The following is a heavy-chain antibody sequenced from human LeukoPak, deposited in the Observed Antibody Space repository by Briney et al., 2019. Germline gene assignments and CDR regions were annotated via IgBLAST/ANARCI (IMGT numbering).Heavy chain of an antibody. CDR1: GGSFSGYY. CDR2: INHSGGT. V-gene: IGHV4-34*01. Sequence: SETLSLTCAVYGGSFSGYYWSWIRQPPGKGLEWIGEINHSGGTNYNPSLKSRVTISVDTSKNQFSLKLSSVTAADTAVYYCARGEYCSSTSCYPNWFDPWGQGTLVTVSS. D-gene: IGHD2-2*01. J-gene: IGHJ5*02. CDR3: ARGEYCSSTSCYPNWFDP.